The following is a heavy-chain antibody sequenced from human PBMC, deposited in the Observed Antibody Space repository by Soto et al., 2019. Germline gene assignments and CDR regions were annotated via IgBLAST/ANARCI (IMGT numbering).Heavy chain of an antibody. Sequence: QVQLVQSGAEVKKPGSSVKVSCKASGGTFSSYTFIWVRQAPGQGLEWMGRIIPIIGKATSAQNFQGRVTITADKSTSTANLELSSLRSEDTAVSYCAMSDDVINHEGPSSFYWGQGTLVTVSS. V-gene: IGHV1-69*02. D-gene: IGHD6-6*01. CDR1: GGTFSSYT. CDR2: IIPIIGKA. J-gene: IGHJ4*02. CDR3: AMSDDVINHEGPSSFY.